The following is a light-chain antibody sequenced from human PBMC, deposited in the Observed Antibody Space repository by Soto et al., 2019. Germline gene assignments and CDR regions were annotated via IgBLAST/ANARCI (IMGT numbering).Light chain of an antibody. Sequence: EIVLTQSPGTLSLSPGERATFSCRASQSISSSYLAWHQQKPGQAPRLLIYGASSRATGIPDRFSGSGSGTDFTLTISSLEPEDFAVYYCQQYGSSPITFGQGTRLEI. CDR1: QSISSSY. CDR3: QQYGSSPIT. CDR2: GAS. J-gene: IGKJ5*01. V-gene: IGKV3-20*01.